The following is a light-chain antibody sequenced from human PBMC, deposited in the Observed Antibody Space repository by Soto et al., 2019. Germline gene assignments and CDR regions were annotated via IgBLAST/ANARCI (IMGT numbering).Light chain of an antibody. CDR1: QGISNE. Sequence: IQMTQAPSSVSGSVGDRVSITWRASQGISNELGWYQQRPGKAPKVLIYGASNLQSGVPSRFSGSASGTDFTLTISSLQPEDFATYYCLQDYTYPWTFGQGTKVDIK. CDR3: LQDYTYPWT. J-gene: IGKJ1*01. V-gene: IGKV1-6*01. CDR2: GAS.